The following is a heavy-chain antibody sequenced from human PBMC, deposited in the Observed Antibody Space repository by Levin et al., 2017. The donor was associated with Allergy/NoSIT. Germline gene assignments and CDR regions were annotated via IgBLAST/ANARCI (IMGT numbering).Heavy chain of an antibody. D-gene: IGHD3-3*01. CDR3: ARGPRFLVSYYYYGMDV. CDR2: MNPNSGNT. CDR1: GYTFTSYD. V-gene: IGHV1-8*01. Sequence: ASVKVSCKASGYTFTSYDINWVRQATGQGLEWMGWMNPNSGNTGYAQKFQGRVTMTRNTSISTAYMELSSLRSEDTAVYYCARGPRFLVSYYYYGMDVWGQGTTVTVSS. J-gene: IGHJ6*02.